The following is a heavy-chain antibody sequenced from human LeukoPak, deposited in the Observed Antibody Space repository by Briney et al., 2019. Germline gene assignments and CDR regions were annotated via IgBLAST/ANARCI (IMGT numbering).Heavy chain of an antibody. CDR3: ARERGYSYGYYRDHFDY. J-gene: IGHJ4*02. CDR2: INHSGST. V-gene: IGHV4-34*01. D-gene: IGHD5-18*01. CDR1: GGSFSGYY. Sequence: PSETLSLTCAVYGGSFSGYYWSWICQPPGKGLEWIGEINHSGSTNYNPSLKSRVTISVDTSKNQFSLKLSSVTAADTAVYYCARERGYSYGYYRDHFDYWGQGTLVAVSS.